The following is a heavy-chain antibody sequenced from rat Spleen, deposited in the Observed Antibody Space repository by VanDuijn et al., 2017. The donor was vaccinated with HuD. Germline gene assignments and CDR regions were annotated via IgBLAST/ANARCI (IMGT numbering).Heavy chain of an antibody. CDR1: GFTFNNYG. Sequence: EVQLVESDGGLVQPGRSLKLSCAASGFTFNNYGMAWVRQAPTKGLEWVATLGYDGISTYYRDSVRGRFTISSDNAKTTLYLQMDSLRSEDTATYYCTRHDYSGVITNWFAYWGQGTLVTVSS. CDR3: TRHDYSGVITNWFAY. J-gene: IGHJ3*01. V-gene: IGHV5-29*01. D-gene: IGHD4-3*01. CDR2: LGYDGIST.